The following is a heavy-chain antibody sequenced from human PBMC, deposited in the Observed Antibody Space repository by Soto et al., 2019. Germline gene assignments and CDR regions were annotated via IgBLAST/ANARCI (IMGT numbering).Heavy chain of an antibody. CDR2: IIPPFRTP. CDR1: GGTFSSSA. Sequence: QVQLVQSGAEVKEPGSSVKVSCQASGGTFSSSALSWVRQAPGQGLEWTGGIIPPFRTPDYAQQFQGRVTITADESTSTAYMELSSLRSEDTAIYYCARDNGRPQLGGNYYYITDVWGQGTTITVSS. D-gene: IGHD3-3*02. CDR3: ARDNGRPQLGGNYYYITDV. V-gene: IGHV1-69*12. J-gene: IGHJ6*02.